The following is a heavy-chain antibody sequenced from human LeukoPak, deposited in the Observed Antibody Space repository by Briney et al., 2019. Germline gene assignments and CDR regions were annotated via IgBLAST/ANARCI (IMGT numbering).Heavy chain of an antibody. J-gene: IGHJ3*02. D-gene: IGHD4-23*01. CDR1: GGTFSSYA. Sequence: ASVKVSCKASGGTFSSYAISLVRQAPGQGLEWMGRIIPIFGTANYAQKFQGRVTITTDESTSTAYMELSSLRSEDTAVYYCAREAMVVTGGHAFDIWGQGTMVTVSS. CDR2: IIPIFGTA. V-gene: IGHV1-69*05. CDR3: AREAMVVTGGHAFDI.